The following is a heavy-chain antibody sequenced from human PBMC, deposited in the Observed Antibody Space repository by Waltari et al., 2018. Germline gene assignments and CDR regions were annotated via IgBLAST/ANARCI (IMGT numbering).Heavy chain of an antibody. CDR1: GYTFTGYY. D-gene: IGHD3-10*01. CDR3: ARDGITMVRGVIGGAGY. Sequence: QVQLVQSGAEVKKPGASVKVSCKASGYTFTGYYMHWVRQAPGQGLEWMGRINPNSGGTNYAQKFQGRVTMTRDTSISTAYMELSRLRSDDMAVYYCARDGITMVRGVIGGAGYWGQGTLVTVSS. V-gene: IGHV1-2*06. J-gene: IGHJ4*02. CDR2: INPNSGGT.